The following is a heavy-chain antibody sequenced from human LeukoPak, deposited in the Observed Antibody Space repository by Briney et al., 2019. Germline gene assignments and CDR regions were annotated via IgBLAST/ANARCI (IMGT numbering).Heavy chain of an antibody. D-gene: IGHD1-26*01. Sequence: PGGSLRLSCAASGFTFSSYSMNWVRQAPGKGLEWVSSISSSSSYIYYADSVKGRFTISRDNAKNSLYLQMNSLRAEDTAVYYCAREIIVGAELLGDSSAFDIWGQGTMVTVSS. CDR2: ISSSSSYI. CDR3: AREIIVGAELLGDSSAFDI. J-gene: IGHJ3*02. CDR1: GFTFSSYS. V-gene: IGHV3-21*01.